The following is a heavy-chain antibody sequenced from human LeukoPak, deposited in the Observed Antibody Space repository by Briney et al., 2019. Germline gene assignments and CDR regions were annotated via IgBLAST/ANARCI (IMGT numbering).Heavy chain of an antibody. Sequence: GESLKISCKGSGYSFTSYWIGWVRQMPGKGLEWMGIIYPGDSDTRYSPSFQGQVTISADKSINTAYLQWSSLKASDIAIYHCARHLDGWVPSDGIEYYFDSWGQGTLVSVSS. V-gene: IGHV5-51*01. CDR3: ARHLDGWVPSDGIEYYFDS. D-gene: IGHD5-24*01. CDR2: IYPGDSDT. J-gene: IGHJ4*02. CDR1: GYSFTSYW.